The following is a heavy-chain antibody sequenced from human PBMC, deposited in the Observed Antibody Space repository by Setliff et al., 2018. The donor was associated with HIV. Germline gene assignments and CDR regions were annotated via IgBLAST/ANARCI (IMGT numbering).Heavy chain of an antibody. J-gene: IGHJ4*02. V-gene: IGHV1-46*03. D-gene: IGHD5-12*01. Sequence: ASVKVSCKASGFNFTNYYIHWVRQAPGEGLEWVGVINASGDKTNYAQKFQGRLIITKDTSTSTVYMELSSLRSDDTAVYYCGRDYRSWIRAIGYWGQGILVTVSS. CDR1: GFNFTNYY. CDR3: GRDYRSWIRAIGY. CDR2: INASGDKT.